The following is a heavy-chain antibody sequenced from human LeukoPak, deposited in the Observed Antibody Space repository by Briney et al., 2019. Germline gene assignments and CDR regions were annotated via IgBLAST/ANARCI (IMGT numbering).Heavy chain of an antibody. V-gene: IGHV3-48*01. CDR1: GFIFSSYS. J-gene: IGHJ2*01. D-gene: IGHD1-1*01. CDR2: ISSSSSTI. Sequence: PGGSLRLSCAVSGFIFSSYSMNWVRQAPGKGLEWVSYISSSSSTIYYADSVKGRFTTSRDNAKNSLYLQMNSLRAEDTAVYYCARRHTSYWYFDLWGRGTLVTVSS. CDR3: ARRHTSYWYFDL.